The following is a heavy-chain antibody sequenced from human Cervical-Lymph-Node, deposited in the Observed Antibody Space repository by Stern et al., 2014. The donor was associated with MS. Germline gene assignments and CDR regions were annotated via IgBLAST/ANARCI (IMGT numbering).Heavy chain of an antibody. Sequence: EVQLVESGGGLVQPGGSLRLSCAASGFTFSSYWMHWVRQAPGKGLVWVSRINSDGSSTSYADSVKGRFTISRDNAKNTLYLQMNSLRAEDTAVYYCASIPYSSGWLPYFDYLGQGTLGTVSS. D-gene: IGHD6-19*01. CDR1: GFTFSSYW. J-gene: IGHJ4*02. CDR3: ASIPYSSGWLPYFDY. CDR2: INSDGSST. V-gene: IGHV3-74*02.